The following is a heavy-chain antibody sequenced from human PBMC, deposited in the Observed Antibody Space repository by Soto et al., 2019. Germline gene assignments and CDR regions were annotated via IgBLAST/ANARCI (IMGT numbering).Heavy chain of an antibody. V-gene: IGHV4-59*01. J-gene: IGHJ6*02. Sequence: SETLSLTCTVSGGSISSYYWSWIRQPPGKGLEWIGYIYYSGSTNYNPSLKSRVTISVDTSKNQFSLKLSSVTAADTAVYYCARGRSRSSSPFYHGMDVWGQGTTVTVSS. CDR2: IYYSGST. D-gene: IGHD6-6*01. CDR3: ARGRSRSSSPFYHGMDV. CDR1: GGSISSYY.